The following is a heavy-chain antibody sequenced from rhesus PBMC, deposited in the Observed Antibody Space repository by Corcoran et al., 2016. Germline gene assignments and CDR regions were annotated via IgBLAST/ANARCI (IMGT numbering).Heavy chain of an antibody. D-gene: IGHD3-3*01. V-gene: IGHV4-81*01. CDR3: ARVGLITIFGVAEYYFDY. CDR1: GGSISGFY. CDR2: IDGNIAGT. J-gene: IGHJ4*01. Sequence: QVQLQESGPGLVTPSETLSFTCAVPGGSISGFYWSWTRQPPGKGLEWIGNIDGNIAGTNYNPSLKSRVTISKDTSKNQFSLKLSSVTAADTAVYYCARVGLITIFGVAEYYFDYWGQGILVTVSS.